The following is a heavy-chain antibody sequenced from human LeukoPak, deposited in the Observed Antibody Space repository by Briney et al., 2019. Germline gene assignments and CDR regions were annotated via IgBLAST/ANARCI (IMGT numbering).Heavy chain of an antibody. D-gene: IGHD3-22*01. CDR2: INYSGST. Sequence: SETLSLTCTVSGVSISSYYWSWIRQPPGKGLEWIGNINYSGSTNYNPSLKSRLTISVDTSKNQFSLKQSSVTAADAAVYYCARTYYYDSSGYSPYYFDYWGQGTLVTVSS. J-gene: IGHJ4*02. V-gene: IGHV4-59*01. CDR3: ARTYYYDSSGYSPYYFDY. CDR1: GVSISSYY.